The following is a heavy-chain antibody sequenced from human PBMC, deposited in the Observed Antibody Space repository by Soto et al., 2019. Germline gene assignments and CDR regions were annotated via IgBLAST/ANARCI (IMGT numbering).Heavy chain of an antibody. CDR3: ARAFYDSGGYYYDY. CDR2: ISTNGGSK. V-gene: IGHV3-64*02. J-gene: IGHJ4*02. CDR1: GFTFYDYP. Sequence: PWGSIRISCAASGFTFYDYPIDWVRQDPGKGLEYVSAISTNGGSKYYADSVKGRFTISRDNSKNTVYLQMGSLRAEDMAVYYCARAFYDSGGYYYDYWGQGTLVTVSS. D-gene: IGHD3-22*01.